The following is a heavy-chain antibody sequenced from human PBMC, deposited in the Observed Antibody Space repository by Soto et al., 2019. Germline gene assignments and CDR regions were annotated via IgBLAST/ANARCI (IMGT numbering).Heavy chain of an antibody. CDR1: CGSFSRGGYY. J-gene: IGHJ4*02. V-gene: IGHV4-31*03. CDR2: THYSGST. CDR3: AGDARSAAAGTSLDY. Sequence: LSLTCTVSCGSFSRGGYYGVWMRKHPGKGLEWIGYTHYSGSTYYNPSLKSRVTISVDTCKNQFSLKLRSVTAADTAVYYCAGDARSAAAGTSLDYWGQGTMVTVSS. D-gene: IGHD6-13*01.